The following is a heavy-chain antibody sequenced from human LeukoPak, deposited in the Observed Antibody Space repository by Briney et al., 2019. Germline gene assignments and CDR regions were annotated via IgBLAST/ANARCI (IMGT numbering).Heavy chain of an antibody. CDR1: GFTFVSYA. D-gene: IGHD5-18*01. V-gene: IGHV3-23*01. CDR3: AKALDTYGYKLFDN. CDR2: INGGGDTT. Sequence: GGSLRLSCAASGFTFVSYAMTWVRPAPGKGLEWVSAINGGGDTTYYADSVKGRFTVSRDKSTNTLFLQMSSLRAEDSAMYYCAKALDTYGYKLFDNWGQGTLVTVSS. J-gene: IGHJ4*02.